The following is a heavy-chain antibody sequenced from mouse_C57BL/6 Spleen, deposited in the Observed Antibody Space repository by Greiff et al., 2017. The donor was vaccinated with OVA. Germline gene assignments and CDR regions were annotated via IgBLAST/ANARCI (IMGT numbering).Heavy chain of an antibody. CDR2: IYPGDGDT. V-gene: IGHV1-82*01. Sequence: VQLHQSGPELVKPGASVKISCKASGYAFSSSWMNWVKQRPGKGLEWIGRIYPGDGDTNYNGKLKGKATLTADKSSSTAYMQRSSLTSEDSAVYVCARSGTRYFDYWGQGTTLTVSS. CDR1: GYAFSSSW. CDR3: ARSGTRYFDY. D-gene: IGHD4-1*01. J-gene: IGHJ2*01.